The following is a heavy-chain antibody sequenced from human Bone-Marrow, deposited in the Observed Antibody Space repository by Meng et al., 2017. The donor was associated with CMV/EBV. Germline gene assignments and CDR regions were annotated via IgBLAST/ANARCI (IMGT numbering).Heavy chain of an antibody. CDR1: EGTFSSYA. J-gene: IGHJ5*02. V-gene: IGHV1-69*06. CDR2: IIPIFGTA. Sequence: SVKVSCKASEGTFSSYAISWVRQAPGQGLEWMGGIIPIFGTANYAQKFQGRVTITADKSTSTDYMELSSLRSEDTAVYYCANHCSSTSCSLGGNWFDPWGQGTLVTVSS. CDR3: ANHCSSTSCSLGGNWFDP. D-gene: IGHD2-2*01.